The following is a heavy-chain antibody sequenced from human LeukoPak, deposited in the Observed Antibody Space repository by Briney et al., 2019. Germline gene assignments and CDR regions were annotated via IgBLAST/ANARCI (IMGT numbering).Heavy chain of an antibody. J-gene: IGHJ4*02. CDR3: ASHGVVNNVNDY. Sequence: SETLSLTCAVFGYSISSGYYWGWIRQPPGKGLDWFGCIYHSVCTYHNPSLKSRVTISLDTSKYHFYPKLSSEPSTDTAVYYCASHGVVNNVNDYWGQGTPVTVSS. CDR2: IYHSVCT. V-gene: IGHV4-38-2*01. CDR1: GYSISSGYY. D-gene: IGHD3-3*01.